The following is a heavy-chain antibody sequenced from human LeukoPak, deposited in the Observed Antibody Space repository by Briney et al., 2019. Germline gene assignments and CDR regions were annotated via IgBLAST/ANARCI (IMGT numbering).Heavy chain of an antibody. CDR3: ATKDAWLGEFDN. V-gene: IGHV3-11*01. CDR1: GFTFTDYY. Sequence: PGGSLRLSCVASGFTFTDYYMSWIRQAPGKGLEWLSDISPTSATIYYADSVKGRFTISRDNAWGSLDLQMNSLRAEDTAIYYCATKDAWLGEFDNWGQGTLVTVSS. J-gene: IGHJ4*02. D-gene: IGHD3-10*01. CDR2: ISPTSATI.